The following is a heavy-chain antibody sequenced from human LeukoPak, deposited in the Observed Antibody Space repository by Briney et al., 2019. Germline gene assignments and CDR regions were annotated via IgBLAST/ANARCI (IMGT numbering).Heavy chain of an antibody. CDR3: VLGSPFDY. CDR2: ISSSSRSI. CDR1: GFTFSSYA. D-gene: IGHD3-10*01. Sequence: GGSLRLSCAASGFTFSSYAMNWVRQAPGKGLEWVSYISSSSRSIYYADSVKGRFTISRDNANNSLSLQMNSLRDEDTAVYYCVLGSPFDYWGQGTLVTVSS. V-gene: IGHV3-48*02. J-gene: IGHJ4*02.